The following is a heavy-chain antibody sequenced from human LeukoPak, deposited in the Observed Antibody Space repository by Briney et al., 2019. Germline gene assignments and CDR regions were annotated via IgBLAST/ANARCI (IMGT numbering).Heavy chain of an antibody. J-gene: IGHJ4*02. V-gene: IGHV4-34*01. D-gene: IGHD3-16*02. CDR2: INHSGST. Sequence: KPSETLSLTCAVYGGSFSGYYWSWIRQPPGKGLEWIGEINHSGSTNYNPSLKSRVTISVDTSKNQFSLKLSSVTAADTAVYYCARTYYDYVWGSYRPYYFDYWGQGTLVTVSS. CDR1: GGSFSGYY. CDR3: ARTYYDYVWGSYRPYYFDY.